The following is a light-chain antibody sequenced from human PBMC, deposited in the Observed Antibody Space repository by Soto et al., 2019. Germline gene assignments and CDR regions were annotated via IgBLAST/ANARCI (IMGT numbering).Light chain of an antibody. V-gene: IGLV2-14*01. J-gene: IGLJ3*02. CDR1: SSDVGGYTY. CDR2: DVS. Sequence: QSALTQPASMSGSPGQAITISCTGISSDVGGYTYVSWYQQHPGKAPKLMISDVSNRPSWVSNRFSASKSGNTASLTISGLQAEDEAEYYCVSSPTTSTLVVFGGGTPLTVL. CDR3: VSSPTTSTLVV.